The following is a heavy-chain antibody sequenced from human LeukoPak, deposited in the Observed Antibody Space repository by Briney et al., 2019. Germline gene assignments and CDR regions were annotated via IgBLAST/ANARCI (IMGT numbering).Heavy chain of an antibody. CDR3: AKADTGGNYFDH. Sequence: GGSLRLSCAASGFTFSDYYMSWIRQAPGKGLEWVSAIDVGGGNTYYADSVKGRFTFSRDNFKNTLHLQMNSLRAEDTAVYYCAKADTGGNYFDHWGQGTLVTVSS. CDR1: GFTFSDYY. V-gene: IGHV3-23*01. D-gene: IGHD1-26*01. J-gene: IGHJ4*02. CDR2: IDVGGGNT.